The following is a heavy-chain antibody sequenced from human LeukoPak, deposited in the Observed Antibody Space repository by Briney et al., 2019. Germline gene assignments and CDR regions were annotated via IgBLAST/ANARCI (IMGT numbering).Heavy chain of an antibody. CDR1: GFTVITND. CDR2: LYSDGNT. CDR3: ARGVEPLAANTLAY. D-gene: IGHD1-14*01. Sequence: PGGSLRLSCAASGFTVITNDMTWVRQAPGKELEWVSVLYSDGNTKYADSVQGRFTISRDNSKSTLYLEMNSLSPDDTAVYYCARGVEPLAANTLAYWGQGTLVTVSS. V-gene: IGHV3-53*01. J-gene: IGHJ4*02.